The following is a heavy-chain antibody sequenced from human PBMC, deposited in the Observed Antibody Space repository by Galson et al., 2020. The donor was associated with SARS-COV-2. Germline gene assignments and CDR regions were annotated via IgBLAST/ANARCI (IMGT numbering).Heavy chain of an antibody. CDR3: AKDPGHGLGTYYGDY. J-gene: IGHJ4*02. Sequence: QLGESLKISCAASGFSVSSNYMSWVRQAPGKGLEWVSVIYSGGTTYYADSVKGRFTISRDDSKNTVYLQMNSLRAEDTAMYFCAKDPGHGLGTYYGDYWGQGTLVTVSS. V-gene: IGHV3-53*01. CDR2: IYSGGTT. CDR1: GFSVSSNY. D-gene: IGHD3-10*01.